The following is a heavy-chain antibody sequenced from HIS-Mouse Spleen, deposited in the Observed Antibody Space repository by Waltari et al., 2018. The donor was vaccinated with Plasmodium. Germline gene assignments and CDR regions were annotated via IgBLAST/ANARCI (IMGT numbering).Heavy chain of an antibody. CDR3: ARVLGYKAAAGTFVEYFQH. J-gene: IGHJ1*01. CDR1: GSTFTGHY. CDR2: INPNSGGT. D-gene: IGHD6-13*01. V-gene: IGHV1-2*02. Sequence: QVQLVQSGAEVKKPGASVKLSCKASGSTFTGHYMHWVRQAPGQGLEWMGWINPNSGGTNYAQKFQGKVTMTRDTSISTAYMELSRLRSDDTAVYYCARVLGYKAAAGTFVEYFQHWGQGTLVTVSS.